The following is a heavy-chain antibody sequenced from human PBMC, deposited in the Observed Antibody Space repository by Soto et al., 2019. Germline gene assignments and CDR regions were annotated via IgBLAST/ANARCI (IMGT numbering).Heavy chain of an antibody. V-gene: IGHV3-15*07. Sequence: AGGSLRLSCAASGFPFNNAWINWGRQVPGEGVEWVGRVKSKADGGSGDYAAPVKGRFVVSRDDSKDIVYLQMNSLKIEDTGVYYCTTDSRTTLPEIRFDYWGHGTQVTVSS. CDR3: TTDSRTTLPEIRFDY. CDR2: VKSKADGGSG. J-gene: IGHJ4*01. D-gene: IGHD1-26*01. CDR1: GFPFNNAW.